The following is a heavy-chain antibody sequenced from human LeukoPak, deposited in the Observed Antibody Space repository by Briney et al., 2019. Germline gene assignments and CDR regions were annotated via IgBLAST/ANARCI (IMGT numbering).Heavy chain of an antibody. CDR2: MNPNSGNT. J-gene: IGHJ6*02. D-gene: IGHD2-15*01. V-gene: IGHV1-8*01. CDR1: GYTFTSYD. CDR3: ARGGDIVVVVAATPVGMDV. Sequence: ASVKVSCKASGYTFTSYDINWVRQATGQGLEWMGWMNPNSGNTGYAQKFQGRVTMTRNTSLSTAYMELSSLRSEDTAVYYCARGGDIVVVVAATPVGMDVWGQGTTVTVSS.